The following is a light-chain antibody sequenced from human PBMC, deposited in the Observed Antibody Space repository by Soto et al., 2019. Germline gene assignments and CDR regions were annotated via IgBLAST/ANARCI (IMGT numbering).Light chain of an antibody. Sequence: QSALTQPPSASGSPGQSVTISRTGTSSDVGGYNYVSWYQQHPGKAPKLMIYEVSKRPSGVPDRFSGSKSGNTASLTVSGLQAEDESDYYASSDVGSNSLRVFGPGTMVKVL. CDR2: EVS. CDR3: SSDVGSNSLRV. CDR1: SSDVGGYNY. J-gene: IGLJ1*01. V-gene: IGLV2-8*01.